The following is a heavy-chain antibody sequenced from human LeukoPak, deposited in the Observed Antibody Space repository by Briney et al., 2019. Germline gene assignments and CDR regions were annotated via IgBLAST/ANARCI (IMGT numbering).Heavy chain of an antibody. D-gene: IGHD3-3*01. Sequence: PSETLSLTCTVSAGSTTRTSYYWGCPPHPPGKGLEWSGSIYYSGSTYYNPSLKSRVTISVDTSKNQFSLKLSSVTAADTAVYYCATGGEYDFWSGYYDYWGQGTLVTVSS. V-gene: IGHV4-39*01. CDR2: IYYSGST. CDR1: AGSTTRTSYY. CDR3: ATGGEYDFWSGYYDY. J-gene: IGHJ4*02.